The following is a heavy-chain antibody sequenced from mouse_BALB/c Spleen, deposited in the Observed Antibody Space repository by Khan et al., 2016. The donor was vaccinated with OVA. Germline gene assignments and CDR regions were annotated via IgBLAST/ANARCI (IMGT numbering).Heavy chain of an antibody. J-gene: IGHJ3*01. CDR3: ASKSYGKGAY. CDR1: GYSITSGYY. V-gene: IGHV3-6*02. D-gene: IGHD2-1*01. CDR2: ISYDGSN. Sequence: EVQLQESGPGLVKPSQSLSLTCSVTGYSITSGYYWNWIRQFPGNRLEWMGYISYDGSNNYNPSLKNRISITRDTSKKQFFLKLNSVTTEDTATYYCASKSYGKGAYWGQGTLVTVSA.